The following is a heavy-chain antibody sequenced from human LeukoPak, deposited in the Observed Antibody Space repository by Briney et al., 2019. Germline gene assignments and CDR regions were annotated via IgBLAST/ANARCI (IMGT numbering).Heavy chain of an antibody. CDR3: ARDWLWYYYDSSGSQRADAFDI. CDR1: GFTFSSYW. CDR2: IKQDGSEK. V-gene: IGHV3-7*01. J-gene: IGHJ3*02. Sequence: GGSLRLSCAASGFTFSSYWMSWVRQAPGKGLEWVANIKQDGSEKYYVDSVTGRFTISRDNAKNSLYLQMNSLRAEDTAVYYCARDWLWYYYDSSGSQRADAFDIWGQGTMVTVSS. D-gene: IGHD3-22*01.